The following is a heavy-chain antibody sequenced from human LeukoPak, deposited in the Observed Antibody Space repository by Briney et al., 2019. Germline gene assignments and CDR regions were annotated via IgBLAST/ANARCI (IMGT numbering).Heavy chain of an antibody. J-gene: IGHJ4*02. V-gene: IGHV1-69*01. Sequence: ASVKVSCKTSGGSLSINALSWVRQAPAQGLEWMGGIIPMFGTPNYAQKFQGRVTITADESTSTAYMELSSLTFEDTAVYYCARAHGSAPSALDYWGQGTLVTVSS. D-gene: IGHD3-10*01. CDR1: GGSLSINA. CDR3: ARAHGSAPSALDY. CDR2: IIPMFGTP.